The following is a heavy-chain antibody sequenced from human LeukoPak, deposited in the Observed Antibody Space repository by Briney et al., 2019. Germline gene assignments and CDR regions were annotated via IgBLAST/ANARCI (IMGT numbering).Heavy chain of an antibody. CDR3: ARDQAAGSYFDY. CDR1: GFTFSSYS. D-gene: IGHD6-13*01. CDR2: ISSSSSYI. J-gene: IGHJ4*02. V-gene: IGHV3-21*01. Sequence: PGGSLRLSCAASGFTFSSYSMNWVRQAPGKGLEWVSSISSSSSYIYYADSVKGRLTISRDNAKNSLYLQMNSLRAEDTAVYYCARDQAAGSYFDYWGQGTLVTVSS.